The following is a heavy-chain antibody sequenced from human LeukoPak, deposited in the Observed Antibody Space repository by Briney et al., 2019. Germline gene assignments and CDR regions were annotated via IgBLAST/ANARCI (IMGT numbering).Heavy chain of an antibody. D-gene: IGHD2-2*02. CDR3: ARTHFRCSTTKCYSPSYYYMDV. CDR1: GFTFSDYY. V-gene: IGHV3-11*01. J-gene: IGHJ6*03. Sequence: PGGSLRLSCAASGFTFSDYYMSWIRQAPGKGLVWLSYFSSSGTTIYYADSVKGRFTFSRDNAENSLCLQMDSLRAEDTAVYYCARTHFRCSTTKCYSPSYYYMDVWGKGTKVTVS. CDR2: FSSSGTTI.